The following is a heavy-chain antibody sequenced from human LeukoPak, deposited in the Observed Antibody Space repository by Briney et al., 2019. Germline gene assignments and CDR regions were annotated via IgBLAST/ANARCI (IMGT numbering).Heavy chain of an antibody. CDR2: ISSSSTAI. CDR1: GFTFSSYG. J-gene: IGHJ4*02. CDR3: AKPGY. Sequence: PGGSLRLSCAASGFTFSSYGMHWVRQAPGKGLEWVSYISSSSTAIYYADSVKGRFTISRDNAKNSLYLQMNSLRAEDTAVYYCAKPGYWGQGTLVTVSS. V-gene: IGHV3-48*04.